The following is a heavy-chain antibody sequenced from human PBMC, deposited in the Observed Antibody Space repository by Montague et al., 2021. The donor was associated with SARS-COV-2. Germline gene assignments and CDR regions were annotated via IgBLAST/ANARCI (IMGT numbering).Heavy chain of an antibody. CDR3: ARDTEVEIRTYSYYKMDV. D-gene: IGHD2-21*01. J-gene: IGHJ6*02. CDR1: GGSVNSGNYY. V-gene: IGHV4-61*02. CDR2: ISTSGNT. Sequence: TLSLTCTVSGGSVNSGNYYWSWIRQPAGKRLERMGRISTSGNTNYNPSLKSRLSILVDTSKNQFSLNLRSVTAADTAVYYCARDTEVEIRTYSYYKMDVWGLGTTVTVSS.